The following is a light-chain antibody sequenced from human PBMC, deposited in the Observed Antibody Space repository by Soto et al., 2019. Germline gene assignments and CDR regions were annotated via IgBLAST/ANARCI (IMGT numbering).Light chain of an antibody. CDR3: QQYNNWPPFT. V-gene: IGKV3-15*01. CDR1: QSVSRS. CDR2: GAS. Sequence: EIVMTQSPATLSVSPGERVTLSCRASQSVSRSLAWYQQKPGQAPRLLIYGASTRATGIPARFSGSGSGTEFTLTISNLQSEDFAVYYCQQYNNWPPFTFGPGTKVDIK. J-gene: IGKJ3*01.